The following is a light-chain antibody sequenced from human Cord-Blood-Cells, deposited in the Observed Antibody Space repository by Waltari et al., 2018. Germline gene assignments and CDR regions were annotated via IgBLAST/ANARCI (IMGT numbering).Light chain of an antibody. J-gene: IGLJ3*02. Sequence: QSALTQPASVSGSPGQSITISCTGTSSDVGSYNLVSWYQEHPGKAPKPMIYEGSKRPSGFSNRFSGSKSGNTASLTISGLQAEDEADYYCCSYAGSSTGVFGGGTKLTVL. CDR3: CSYAGSSTGV. CDR1: SSDVGSYNL. CDR2: EGS. V-gene: IGLV2-23*01.